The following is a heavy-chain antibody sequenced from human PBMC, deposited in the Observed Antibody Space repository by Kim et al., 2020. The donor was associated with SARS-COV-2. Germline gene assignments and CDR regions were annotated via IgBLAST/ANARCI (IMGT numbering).Heavy chain of an antibody. Sequence: GVSLRLSCVGSGFTFSNYGMHWVRQAPGKGLEWVGIVSYEGRNTFYAGSVEGRFTISRDNSKNTLYLQMNNLRAEDTALYYCVKEAAFTTVVVDYYFDFWGQGTLVTVSS. CDR3: VKEAAFTTVVVDYYFDF. CDR2: VSYEGRNT. J-gene: IGHJ4*02. D-gene: IGHD2-15*01. V-gene: IGHV3-30*18. CDR1: GFTFSNYG.